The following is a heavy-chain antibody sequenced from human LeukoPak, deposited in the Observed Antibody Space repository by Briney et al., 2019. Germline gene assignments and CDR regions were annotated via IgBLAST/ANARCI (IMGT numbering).Heavy chain of an antibody. CDR1: GYTLTELS. Sequence: GASVKVSCKVSGYTLTELSMHWVRQGPGKGLEWMGGFDPEDGETIYAQKFQGRVTMTEDTSTDTAYMELSSLRSEDTAVYYCATDHGSGYYGDAFDIWGQGTMVTVSS. D-gene: IGHD3-22*01. J-gene: IGHJ3*02. CDR3: ATDHGSGYYGDAFDI. V-gene: IGHV1-24*01. CDR2: FDPEDGET.